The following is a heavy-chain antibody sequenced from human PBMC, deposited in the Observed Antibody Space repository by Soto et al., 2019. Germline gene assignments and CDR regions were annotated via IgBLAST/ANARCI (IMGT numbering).Heavy chain of an antibody. Sequence: PGGSLRLSCAASGFTFSTYSMNWVRQAPGKGLEWVSSISSSGTYIHYADSLKGRFTISRDNAKNSLYLQMISLRAEDTAVYCCARDPSDCSSTSCWGYYALDVWGQGTTVTVSS. CDR3: ARDPSDCSSTSCWGYYALDV. D-gene: IGHD2-2*01. V-gene: IGHV3-21*01. J-gene: IGHJ6*02. CDR1: GFTFSTYS. CDR2: ISSSGTYI.